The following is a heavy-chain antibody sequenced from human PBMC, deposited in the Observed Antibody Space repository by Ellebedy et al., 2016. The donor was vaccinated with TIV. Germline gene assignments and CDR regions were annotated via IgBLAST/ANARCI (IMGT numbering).Heavy chain of an antibody. V-gene: IGHV5-51*01. CDR3: ARHPRSDGFDI. D-gene: IGHD6-6*01. CDR1: GYSFTSYW. J-gene: IGHJ3*02. CDR2: IYPGDSDT. Sequence: GGSLRLSXKGSGYSFTSYWIGWVRQMPGKGLEWMGIIYPGDSDTRYSPSFQGQVTISADKSISTAYLQWSSLKASDTAMYYCARHPRSDGFDIWGQGTMVTVSS.